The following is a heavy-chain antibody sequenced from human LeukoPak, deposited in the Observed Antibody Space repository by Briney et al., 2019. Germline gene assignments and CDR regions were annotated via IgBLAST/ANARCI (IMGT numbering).Heavy chain of an antibody. V-gene: IGHV3-30-3*01. D-gene: IGHD2-15*01. CDR3: ARDGLVVSFDY. CDR1: GFTFSSYA. CDR2: ISYDGSNK. J-gene: IGHJ4*02. Sequence: WGSLRLSCAASGFTFSSYAMHWVRQAPGKGLEWVAVISYDGSNKYYADSVKGRFTISRDNSKNTLYLQMNSLRAEDTAVYYCARDGLVVSFDYWGQGTLVTVSS.